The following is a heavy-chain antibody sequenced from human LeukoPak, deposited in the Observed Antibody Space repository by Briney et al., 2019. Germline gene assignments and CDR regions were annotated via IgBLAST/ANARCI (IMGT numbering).Heavy chain of an antibody. D-gene: IGHD6-19*01. CDR2: ISGSGGST. J-gene: IGHJ4*02. V-gene: IGHV3-23*01. CDR1: GFTVSSNY. Sequence: GGSLRLSCAASGFTVSSNYMSWVRQAPGKGLEWVSAISGSGGSTYYADSVKGRFTISRDNSKNTLYLQMNSLRAEDTAVYYCAGGDRGWYGYWGQGTLVTVSS. CDR3: AGGDRGWYGY.